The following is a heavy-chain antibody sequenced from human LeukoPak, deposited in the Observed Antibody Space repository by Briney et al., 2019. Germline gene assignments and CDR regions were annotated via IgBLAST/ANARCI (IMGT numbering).Heavy chain of an antibody. V-gene: IGHV3-53*01. CDR3: PRNPIPYLVVPGKGDNY. CDR2: IYSDGST. D-gene: IGHD2-21*02. J-gene: IGHJ4*02. CDR1: GLTVGTNY. Sequence: GGSLRLSCAASGLTVGTNYMSWVRQAPGKGLEWVSSIYSDGSTHYADSVKGRFTISRDISRNTLNLQMNSLRAEDTAVYYCPRNPIPYLVVPGKGDNYGGQGTPATVSP.